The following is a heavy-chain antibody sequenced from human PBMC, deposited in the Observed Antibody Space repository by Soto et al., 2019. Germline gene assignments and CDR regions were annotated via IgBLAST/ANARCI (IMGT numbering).Heavy chain of an antibody. CDR3: ARLSYYDSSGFDY. V-gene: IGHV4-39*01. CDR2: IYYSGST. J-gene: IGHJ4*02. CDR1: GGSISSSSYY. Sequence: NPSETLSLTCTVSGGSISSSSYYWGWIRQPPGKGLEWIGSIYYSGSTYYNPSLKSRVTVSVDTSKNQFSLKLSSVTAADTAVYYCARLSYYDSSGFDYWGQGTLVTVSS. D-gene: IGHD3-22*01.